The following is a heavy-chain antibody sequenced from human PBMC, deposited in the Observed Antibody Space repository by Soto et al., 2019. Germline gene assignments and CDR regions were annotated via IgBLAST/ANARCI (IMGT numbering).Heavy chain of an antibody. V-gene: IGHV3-7*01. Sequence: EVQLVESGGGLVQPGGSLRLSCAASGFTFSSYWMSWVRQAPGKGLEWVANIKQDGSEKYYVDSVKGRFTISRDNAKNSLNLQMNSLRAEDTAVYYCARVNSITIFGVVPYYFDYWGQGTLVTVSS. J-gene: IGHJ4*02. CDR1: GFTFSSYW. CDR3: ARVNSITIFGVVPYYFDY. D-gene: IGHD3-3*01. CDR2: IKQDGSEK.